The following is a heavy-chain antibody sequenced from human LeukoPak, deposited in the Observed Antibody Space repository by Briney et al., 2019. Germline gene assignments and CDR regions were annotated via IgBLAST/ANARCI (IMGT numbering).Heavy chain of an antibody. D-gene: IGHD4-23*01. Sequence: GGSLRLSCAASGFSVGNNYVTWVRQPPGKGLEWVLVIYTDGSTYNADSVKGRFIISRDSSKNTLYLQMNSLRAEDTAVYYCTDAVAGWGQGTLVTVSS. V-gene: IGHV3-53*05. CDR2: IYTDGST. J-gene: IGHJ4*02. CDR3: TDAVAG. CDR1: GFSVGNNY.